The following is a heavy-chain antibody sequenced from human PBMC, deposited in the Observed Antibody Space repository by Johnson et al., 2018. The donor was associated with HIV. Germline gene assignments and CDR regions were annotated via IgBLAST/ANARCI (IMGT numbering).Heavy chain of an antibody. Sequence: EVQLVESGGGLVQPGGSLKLSCAASGFTFSGSAMHWVRQASGKGLEWVGRISSKANSYAPAYSVSVKGRFTITREDSKSIAYLQMNSLKTEDTAVYYCTRDPYCSSTSCYRYAFDIWGLGTTVTVSS. CDR3: TRDPYCSSTSCYRYAFDI. V-gene: IGHV3-73*01. CDR2: ISSKANSYAP. CDR1: GFTFSGSA. D-gene: IGHD2-2*01. J-gene: IGHJ3*02.